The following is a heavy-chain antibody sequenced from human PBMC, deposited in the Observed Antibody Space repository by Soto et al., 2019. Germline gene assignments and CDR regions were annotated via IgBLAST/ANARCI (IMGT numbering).Heavy chain of an antibody. CDR2: IKSKTDGGTA. Sequence: GGSLRLSCAASGFTFSNAWMSWVRQAPGKGLEWVGRIKSKTDGGTADYAAPVKGRFTISRDDSKNTLYLQMNSLKTEDTAVYYCTPGVGFYYDSSGYILPLDYWGQGTLVTVS. V-gene: IGHV3-15*01. CDR3: TPGVGFYYDSSGYILPLDY. CDR1: GFTFSNAW. D-gene: IGHD3-22*01. J-gene: IGHJ4*02.